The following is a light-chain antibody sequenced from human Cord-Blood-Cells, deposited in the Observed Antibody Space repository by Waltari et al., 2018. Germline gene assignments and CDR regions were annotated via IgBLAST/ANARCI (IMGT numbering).Light chain of an antibody. Sequence: QSALTQPASVSGSPGQSITISCTGTSSDVGGYNYVSWYQQHPGKAPKLMIYEVSKRLSGVSNRFSGSKSGNTASLTISGLQAEDEADYYCSSYTSSSTLVFGTGTKVTVL. CDR2: EVS. J-gene: IGLJ1*01. CDR3: SSYTSSSTLV. V-gene: IGLV2-14*01. CDR1: SSDVGGYNY.